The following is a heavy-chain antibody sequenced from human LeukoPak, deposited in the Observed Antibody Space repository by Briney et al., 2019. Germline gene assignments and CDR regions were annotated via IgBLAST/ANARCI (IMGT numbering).Heavy chain of an antibody. J-gene: IGHJ4*02. CDR2: ISSSGSST. Sequence: GRSLRLSCAASGFNFRGLEMNWVRQAPGKGLQWLAYISSSGSSTYYADSVQGRFTISRDNAKNSLYLHMNSLRVDDTAVYYCVGEMDSGWYPYWGPGTLVTVSS. V-gene: IGHV3-48*03. CDR3: VGEMDSGWYPY. CDR1: GFNFRGLE. D-gene: IGHD6-19*01.